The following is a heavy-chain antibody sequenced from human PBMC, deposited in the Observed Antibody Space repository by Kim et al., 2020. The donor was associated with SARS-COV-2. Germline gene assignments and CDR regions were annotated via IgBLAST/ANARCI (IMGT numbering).Heavy chain of an antibody. V-gene: IGHV1-24*01. CDR2: T. D-gene: IGHD6-13*01. J-gene: IGHJ5*02. Sequence: TIDATKCQGRVTMAEDTSTDTAYMELSSLRSEDTAVYYCATALVWGFDPWGQGTLVTVSS. CDR3: ATALVWGFDP.